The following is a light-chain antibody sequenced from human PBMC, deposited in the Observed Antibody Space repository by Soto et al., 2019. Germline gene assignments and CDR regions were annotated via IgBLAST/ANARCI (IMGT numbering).Light chain of an antibody. V-gene: IGLV2-23*02. CDR2: EVV. J-gene: IGLJ2*01. Sequence: QSALTQPASVSGSPGQSMTISCTGSSSDVGPYNLVSWYQHHPGKAPKLMISEVVKRPSGVSNRFSGSKSGNTASLTISGLQAEDEADYYCCSYAGSSTFVFGGGTKLTVL. CDR1: SSDVGPYNL. CDR3: CSYAGSSTFV.